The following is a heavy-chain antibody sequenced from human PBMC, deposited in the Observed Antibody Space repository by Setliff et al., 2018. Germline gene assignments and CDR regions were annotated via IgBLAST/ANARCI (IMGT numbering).Heavy chain of an antibody. CDR1: GGSISDSS. J-gene: IGHJ5*02. CDR2: ISSIGNT. D-gene: IGHD3-10*01. Sequence: ETLSLTCTVSGGSISDSSWSWIRQPPGKGLEWIGCISSIGNTYYNPSLGSRLTISADTSNNQFSLNLISVTAADTAVYYCARERGFAGYYGSWTHQSFDLWGQGSLVTV. CDR3: ARERGFAGYYGSWTHQSFDL. V-gene: IGHV4-4*08.